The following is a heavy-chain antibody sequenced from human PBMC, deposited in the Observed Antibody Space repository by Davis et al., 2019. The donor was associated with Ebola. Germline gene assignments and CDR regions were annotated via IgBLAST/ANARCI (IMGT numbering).Heavy chain of an antibody. CDR1: AYTLTGYTLTELP. J-gene: IGHJ4*02. D-gene: IGHD3-3*01. V-gene: IGHV1-24*01. Sequence: ASVKVSCKVSAYTLTGYTLTELPIHWVRQAPGQGLEWMGGFDPEDGERIYTQKFQGRVTMTEDTSTDTAYMELSSLTSDDAAIYYCAIDRYLEWFWGQGTLVTVSA. CDR3: AIDRYLEWF. CDR2: FDPEDGER.